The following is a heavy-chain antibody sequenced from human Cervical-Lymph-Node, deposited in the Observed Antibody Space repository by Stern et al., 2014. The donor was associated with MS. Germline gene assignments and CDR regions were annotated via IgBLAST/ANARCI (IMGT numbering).Heavy chain of an antibody. CDR1: GGTFSKFP. Sequence: QVQLVQSGAEVTKPGSSVKVSCNASGGTFSKFPSSWVRQAPGQGLEWMGGIFPVFGTPTYAQEFRGRVTITADVSTSTVYMELSSLRSDDTAVYYCALSSETSDRWYSLGYDLWGQGTLVTVSS. J-gene: IGHJ5*02. D-gene: IGHD6-13*01. CDR3: ALSSETSDRWYSLGYDL. V-gene: IGHV1-69*01. CDR2: IFPVFGTP.